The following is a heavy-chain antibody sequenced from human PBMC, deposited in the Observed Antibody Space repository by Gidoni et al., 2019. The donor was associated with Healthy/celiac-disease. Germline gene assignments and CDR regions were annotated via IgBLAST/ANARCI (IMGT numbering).Heavy chain of an antibody. D-gene: IGHD1-26*01. V-gene: IGHV4-34*01. J-gene: IGHJ6*02. Sequence: QVQLQQWGAGLLKPSETLSLTCAVYGGSFRGYYWSGIPPPPCKGLQWIGEIHHSGSTNYNPSLKSRVTISVDTSKNQFSLKLSSVTAADTAVYYCARGKSSGSHPPAYGMDVWGQGTTVTVSS. CDR1: GGSFRGYY. CDR2: IHHSGST. CDR3: ARGKSSGSHPPAYGMDV.